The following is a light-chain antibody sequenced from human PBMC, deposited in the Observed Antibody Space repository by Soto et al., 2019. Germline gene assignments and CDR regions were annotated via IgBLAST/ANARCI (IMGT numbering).Light chain of an antibody. CDR1: SSDVGGYNY. V-gene: IGLV2-14*01. CDR3: TSYTTSSTLVV. J-gene: IGLJ1*01. CDR2: EVS. Sequence: QSVLTQPASVSGSPGQSITISCTGTSSDVGGYNYVSWYQHHPGKAPKLMLYEVSNRPSGVSNRFSGSKSGNTASLTISGLQAEDEADYYCTSYTTSSTLVVFGSGTKV.